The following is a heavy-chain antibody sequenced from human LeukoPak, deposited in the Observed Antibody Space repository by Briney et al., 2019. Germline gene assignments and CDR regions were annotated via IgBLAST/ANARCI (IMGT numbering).Heavy chain of an antibody. Sequence: GGSLRLSCAASGFTFSNYAMHWVRQAPGKGLEWVAIVSYDGRQKYYADFYSDYLKGRFTISRDNSKNTLYLQLNSLRADDTAVYYCARGGIIGHLYYFDSWGQGTLVTVSS. CDR1: GFTFSNYA. V-gene: IGHV3-30*04. CDR3: ARGGIIGHLYYFDS. J-gene: IGHJ4*02. CDR2: VSYDGRQK. D-gene: IGHD1-20*01.